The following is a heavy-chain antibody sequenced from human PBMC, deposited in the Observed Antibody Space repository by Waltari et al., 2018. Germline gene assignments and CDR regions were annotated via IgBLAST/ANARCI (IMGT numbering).Heavy chain of an antibody. Sequence: QVQLVQSGAEVKKPGSSVKVSCKASGGTFSSYAISWVRQAPGQGLEWMGRIIPSFGTANYEQKVQGRVTITADKSTSTAYMELSSLRSEDTAVYYCARDDDILTGFFDYGGQGTLVTVSS. D-gene: IGHD3-9*01. V-gene: IGHV1-69*08. CDR1: GGTFSSYA. CDR3: ARDDDILTGFFDY. J-gene: IGHJ4*02. CDR2: IIPSFGTA.